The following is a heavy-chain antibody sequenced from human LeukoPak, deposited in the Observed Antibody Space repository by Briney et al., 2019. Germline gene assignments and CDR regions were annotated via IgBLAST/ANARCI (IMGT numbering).Heavy chain of an antibody. J-gene: IGHJ3*02. V-gene: IGHV3-9*01. CDR1: GFTFDDYA. D-gene: IGHD3-22*01. CDR3: AKGQGGSGYYAFDI. Sequence: PGGSLRLSCAASGFTFDDYAMHWVRQAPGKGLEWVSGVSWNSGSIGYADSVKGRFTISRDNAKNSLYLQMNILRAEDTALYYCAKGQGGSGYYAFDIWGQGTMVTVSS. CDR2: VSWNSGSI.